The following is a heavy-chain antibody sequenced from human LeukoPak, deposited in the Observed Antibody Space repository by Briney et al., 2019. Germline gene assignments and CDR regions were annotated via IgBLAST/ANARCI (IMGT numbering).Heavy chain of an antibody. CDR3: ARDFEFGSAAGTPN. D-gene: IGHD6-13*01. CDR1: GFIFSSYS. V-gene: IGHV3-21*01. CDR2: ISSSSSYI. Sequence: PGGSLRLSCAASGFIFSSYSMNWVRQAPGKGLEWVSSISSSSSYIYYADSVKGRFTISRDNAKNSLYLQMNSLRAEDTAVYYCARDFEFGSAAGTPNWGQGTLVTVSS. J-gene: IGHJ4*02.